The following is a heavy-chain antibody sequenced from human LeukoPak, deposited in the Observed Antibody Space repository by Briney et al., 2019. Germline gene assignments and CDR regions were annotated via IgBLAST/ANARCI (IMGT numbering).Heavy chain of an antibody. Sequence: GASVKVSCKSSGYTFTGYYMHWVRQAPGQGLEWMGWINPNSGGTNYAQKFQGRVTMTRDTSISTTYMELSSLRSDDTAVYYCTGGVDYGSGYLIGYWGQGTLVTVSS. CDR2: INPNSGGT. J-gene: IGHJ4*02. CDR1: GYTFTGYY. CDR3: TGGVDYGSGYLIGY. D-gene: IGHD3-10*01. V-gene: IGHV1-2*02.